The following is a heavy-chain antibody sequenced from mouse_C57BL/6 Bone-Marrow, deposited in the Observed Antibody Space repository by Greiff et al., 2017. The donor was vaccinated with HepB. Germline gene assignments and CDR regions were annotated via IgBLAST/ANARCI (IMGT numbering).Heavy chain of an antibody. CDR1: GFTFSSYT. Sequence: DVKLVESGGGLVKPGGSLKLSCAASGFTFSSYTMSWVRQTPEKRLEWVATICGGGGNTYYPDSVKGRFTISRDNAKNTLYLQMSSLRSEDTALYYCARFSTGKNWYFDVWGTGTTVTVSS. J-gene: IGHJ1*03. V-gene: IGHV5-9*01. CDR3: ARFSTGKNWYFDV. CDR2: ICGGGGNT. D-gene: IGHD4-1*01.